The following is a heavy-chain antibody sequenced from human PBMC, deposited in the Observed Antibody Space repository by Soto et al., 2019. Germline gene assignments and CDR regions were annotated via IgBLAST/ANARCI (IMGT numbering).Heavy chain of an antibody. J-gene: IGHJ5*02. CDR2: IYSDGTT. D-gene: IGHD2-8*02. Sequence: EVRLVESGGGLIQPGGSLRLSCAASGVTVSSNHMSWVRQAPGKGLEWVSIIYSDGTTYYADSVRGRFSISRDSSKNTLHLQMSSLRAEDTAVYSCARDGDNRRWWVSWGQGTLVIVSS. V-gene: IGHV3-53*01. CDR1: GVTVSSNH. CDR3: ARDGDNRRWWVS.